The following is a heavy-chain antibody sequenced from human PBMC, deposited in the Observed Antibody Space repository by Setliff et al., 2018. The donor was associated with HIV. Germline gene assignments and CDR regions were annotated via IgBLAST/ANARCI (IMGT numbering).Heavy chain of an antibody. V-gene: IGHV3-48*01. CDR1: GFTFSSYS. Sequence: GESLKISCTASGFTFSSYSMNWVRQAPGRGLEWISYISADRKLIDYADSVKGRFTISRDNAKNSLYLQMNSLRAEDTAVYYCARDLRWAFDYWGQGTLVTSPQ. CDR2: ISADRKLI. J-gene: IGHJ4*02. CDR3: ARDLRWAFDY. D-gene: IGHD4-17*01.